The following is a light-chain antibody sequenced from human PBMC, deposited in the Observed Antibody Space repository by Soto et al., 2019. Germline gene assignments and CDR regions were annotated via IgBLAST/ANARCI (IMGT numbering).Light chain of an antibody. CDR2: LNSDGSH. CDR1: SGHSNYA. CDR3: QTWGSGAVV. J-gene: IGLJ2*01. V-gene: IGLV4-69*01. Sequence: QSVLTQSPSASASLGASVKLTCTLSSGHSNYAIAWHQQQPEKGPRYLMKLNSDGSHSKGDGIPDRFSGSSSGAERYLTISGHQSEDEADYYCQTWGSGAVVFGGGTKLTVL.